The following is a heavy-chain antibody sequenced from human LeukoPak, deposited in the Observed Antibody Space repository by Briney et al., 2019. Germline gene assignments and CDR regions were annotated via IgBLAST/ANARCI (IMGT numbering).Heavy chain of an antibody. J-gene: IGHJ6*03. CDR2: ISSSGSTI. CDR1: GFTFSDYY. V-gene: IGHV3-11*01. CDR3: AREIYYYGSGGRYYYMDV. Sequence: GGSLRLSCAAPGFTFSDYYMSWIRQAPGKGLEWVSYISSSGSTIYYADSGKGRFTISRNNAKNSLYLQMNSLRAEDTAVYYCAREIYYYGSGGRYYYMDVWGKGTTVTVSS. D-gene: IGHD3-10*01.